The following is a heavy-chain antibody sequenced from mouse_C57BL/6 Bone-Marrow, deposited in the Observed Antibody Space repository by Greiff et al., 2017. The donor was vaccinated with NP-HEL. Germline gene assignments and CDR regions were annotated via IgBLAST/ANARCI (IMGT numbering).Heavy chain of an antibody. CDR2: IDPSDSYT. V-gene: IGHV1-50*01. CDR3: ARGLPDY. J-gene: IGHJ2*01. Sequence: QVQLQQSGAELVKPGASVKLSCKASGYTFTSYWMQWVKQRPGQGLEWIGEIDPSDSYTNYNQKFKGKATLTVDTSSSTAYMQLSSLTSEDSAVYYCARGLPDYWGQGTTLTVSS. CDR1: GYTFTSYW.